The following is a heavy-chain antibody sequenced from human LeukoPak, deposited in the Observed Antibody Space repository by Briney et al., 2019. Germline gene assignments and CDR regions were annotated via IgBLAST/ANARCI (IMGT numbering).Heavy chain of an antibody. D-gene: IGHD3-3*01. CDR3: ARVGSWRFLEWLLSDFDY. V-gene: IGHV1-18*01. CDR2: ISAYNGNT. CDR1: GYTFTSYG. J-gene: IGHJ4*02. Sequence: GASVKVSCKASGYTFTSYGISWVRQAPGQGLEWMGWISAYNGNTNYAQKLQGRVTMTTDTSTSTAYMELRSLRSDDTAVYYCARVGSWRFLEWLLSDFDYWGQGTLVTVSS.